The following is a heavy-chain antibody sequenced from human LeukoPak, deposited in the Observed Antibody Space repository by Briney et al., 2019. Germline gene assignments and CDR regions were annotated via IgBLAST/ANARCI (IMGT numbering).Heavy chain of an antibody. V-gene: IGHV3-53*01. D-gene: IGHD2-21*02. CDR3: ARRTASDF. CDR1: GFTVSSTY. Sequence: PGGSLRLSCAASGFTVSSTYMSWVRQAPGKGLEWVSSIGGGGDYTYYSDSVKGRFTISRDNSENRVYLEMKSLRAEDTAVYYCARRTASDFWGQGTLVTVSS. CDR2: IGGGGDYT. J-gene: IGHJ4*02.